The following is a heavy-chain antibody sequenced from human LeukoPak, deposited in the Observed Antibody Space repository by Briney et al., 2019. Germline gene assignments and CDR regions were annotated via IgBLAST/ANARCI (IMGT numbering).Heavy chain of an antibody. D-gene: IGHD1-1*01. CDR1: GFTFSSYE. CDR3: AKDARRYTTGTGVIDY. V-gene: IGHV3-48*03. CDR2: ISSSGTTT. Sequence: PGGSLRLSCAASGFTFSSYEMNWVRQAPGKGLEWVSYISSSGTTTYYAASVKGRFTISRDNAKNSLYLQMNSLRAEDTAVYYCAKDARRYTTGTGVIDYWGQGTLVTVSS. J-gene: IGHJ4*02.